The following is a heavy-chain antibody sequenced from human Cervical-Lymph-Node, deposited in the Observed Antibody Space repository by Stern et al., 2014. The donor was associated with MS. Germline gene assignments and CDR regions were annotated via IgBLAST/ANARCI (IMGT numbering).Heavy chain of an antibody. V-gene: IGHV1-58*01. Sequence: QLVESGPEVKKPGTSVKVSCKASGFTFTSSAVPWVRQARGQRLEWIGWIVVGSGNTNYAQKFQERVTITRDMSTSTAYMELSSLRSEDTAVYYCAAEPMYYSDSVGAFDIWGQGTMVTVSS. CDR3: AAEPMYYSDSVGAFDI. CDR1: GFTFTSSA. CDR2: IVVGSGNT. D-gene: IGHD3-22*01. J-gene: IGHJ3*02.